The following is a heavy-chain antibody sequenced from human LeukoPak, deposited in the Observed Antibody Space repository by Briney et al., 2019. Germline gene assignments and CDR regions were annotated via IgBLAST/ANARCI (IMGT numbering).Heavy chain of an antibody. CDR3: AKEDGYCSGGSCYYIDY. CDR1: GFTFSSYG. J-gene: IGHJ4*02. D-gene: IGHD2-15*01. CDR2: IRYDGSNK. V-gene: IGHV3-30*02. Sequence: GGSLRLSCVASGFTFSSYGMHWVRQAPGKGLEGVAFIRYDGSNKYYADSVKGRFTISRDNSKNTLYLQMNSLRAEDTAVYYCAKEDGYCSGGSCYYIDYWGQGTLVTVSS.